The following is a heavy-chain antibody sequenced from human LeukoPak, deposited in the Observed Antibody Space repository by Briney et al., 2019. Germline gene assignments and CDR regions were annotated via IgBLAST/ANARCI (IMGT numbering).Heavy chain of an antibody. Sequence: SETLSLTCTVSGDSISSSNSYRGWIRQPPGKGLEWIGSLYYSGSSYYNPSLKSRVTIFADTSKNQFSLKLTSVTAADTVVYYCVIMAGYWGQGTLVTVSS. CDR1: GDSISSSNSY. J-gene: IGHJ4*02. CDR3: VIMAGY. D-gene: IGHD3-10*01. V-gene: IGHV4-39*01. CDR2: LYYSGSS.